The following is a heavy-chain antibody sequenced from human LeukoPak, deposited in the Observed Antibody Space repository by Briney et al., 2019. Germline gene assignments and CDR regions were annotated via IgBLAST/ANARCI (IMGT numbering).Heavy chain of an antibody. CDR3: ARGGSSWSEYFQH. V-gene: IGHV3-23*01. D-gene: IGHD6-13*01. CDR2: ISGSGGST. CDR1: GFTFSSYA. J-gene: IGHJ1*01. Sequence: GGSLRLSCAASGFTFSSYAMSWVRQAPGKGLEWVSAISGSGGSTSYADSVKGRFTISRDNSKNTLFLQMNSMRDEDTAVFYCARGGSSWSEYFQHWGQGALVTVSS.